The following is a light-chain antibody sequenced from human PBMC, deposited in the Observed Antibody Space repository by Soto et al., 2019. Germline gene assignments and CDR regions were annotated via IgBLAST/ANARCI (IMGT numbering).Light chain of an antibody. CDR1: QSVPSTY. Sequence: VLSQSPGRLSLSPGERATLSRRASQSVPSTYFAWYQQKSGQPPRLLISGTSNRATGIPDRFSGSGSGRDFTLTISRLEPEDFAVYFCQQFGNSPWTFGQGTKVDIK. J-gene: IGKJ1*01. V-gene: IGKV3-20*01. CDR2: GTS. CDR3: QQFGNSPWT.